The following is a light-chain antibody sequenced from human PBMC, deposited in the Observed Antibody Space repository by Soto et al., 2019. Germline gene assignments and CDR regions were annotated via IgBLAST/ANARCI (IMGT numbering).Light chain of an antibody. CDR2: GAS. Sequence: EIVMTQSPATLSVSPGERATLSCRASQSVGSNLAWYQLKPGQAPRLLIYGASTRATGIPARCSGSGSGTDFNLTISSLQSEDFAIYFCQQYNNWPPDRTFGQGTKVEIK. CDR3: QQYNNWPPDRT. V-gene: IGKV3-15*01. J-gene: IGKJ1*01. CDR1: QSVGSN.